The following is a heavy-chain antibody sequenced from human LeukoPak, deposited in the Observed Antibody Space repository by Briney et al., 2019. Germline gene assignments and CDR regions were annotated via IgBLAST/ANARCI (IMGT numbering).Heavy chain of an antibody. V-gene: IGHV1-18*04. CDR3: ARETDSMVDY. D-gene: IGHD3-22*01. Sequence: ASVKVSRKASGFTFTSYVISWVRQAPGQRLEWMGWISVYNGNTNYAQKLQGRVTMTTDTSTSTAYMELRSLRSDDTAVYYCARETDSMVDYWGQGTLVTVSS. CDR1: GFTFTSYV. J-gene: IGHJ4*02. CDR2: ISVYNGNT.